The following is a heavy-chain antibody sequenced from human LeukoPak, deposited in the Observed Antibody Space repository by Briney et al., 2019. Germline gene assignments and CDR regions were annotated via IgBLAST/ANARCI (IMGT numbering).Heavy chain of an antibody. J-gene: IGHJ4*02. Sequence: QAGGSLRLSCAASGFTFDDYAMHWVRQGPGKGLEWVSGISWNSGSRGYADSVKGRFTISRDNAKNSLYLQMNSLRAEDTALYYCAKAADSDFWSESWYFDYWGQGTLVTVSS. CDR2: ISWNSGSR. CDR1: GFTFDDYA. D-gene: IGHD3-3*01. V-gene: IGHV3-9*01. CDR3: AKAADSDFWSESWYFDY.